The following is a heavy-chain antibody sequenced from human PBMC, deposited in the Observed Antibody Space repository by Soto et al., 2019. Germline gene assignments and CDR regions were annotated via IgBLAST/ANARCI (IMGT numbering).Heavy chain of an antibody. V-gene: IGHV4-39*01. J-gene: IGHJ5*02. Sequence: QLQLQESGPGLVKPSETLSLTCTVSGGSISSSSYYWGWIRQPPGKGLEWIGYIYYSGSTYYNPSLKSRLTISVDTSKNQFPLKLNSVPAADTAVYYCATSNWFDPWGQGTLVTVSS. CDR2: IYYSGST. CDR3: ATSNWFDP. CDR1: GGSISSSSYY.